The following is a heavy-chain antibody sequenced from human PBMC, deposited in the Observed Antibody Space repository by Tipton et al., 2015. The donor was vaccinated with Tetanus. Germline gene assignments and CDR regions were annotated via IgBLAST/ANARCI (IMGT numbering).Heavy chain of an antibody. CDR2: TYHRSKWYN. CDR1: GDSVSSNSAA. Sequence: LRLSCAISGDSVSSNSAAWNWIRQSPSRGLEWLGRTYHRSKWYNDFAVSVKSRITINPDTSKNQLSLQLNSVTPEDTAVYYRARDGRLLSDVFDIWGQGTMVAVSS. V-gene: IGHV6-1*01. CDR3: ARDGRLLSDVFDI. D-gene: IGHD1-26*01. J-gene: IGHJ3*02.